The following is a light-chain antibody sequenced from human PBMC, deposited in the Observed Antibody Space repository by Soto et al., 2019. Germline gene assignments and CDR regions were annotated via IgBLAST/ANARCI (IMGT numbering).Light chain of an antibody. CDR3: SSLAGSYNLV. V-gene: IGLV2-11*01. J-gene: IGLJ3*02. Sequence: QSALTQPRSVSGSPGQAVTISCTGTSSDIGAYNYVFWYQQYPGKSPKLIIYDVFKRPSGVPARFSASKSGNTASLTITGLQTEDEADYHCSSLAGSYNLVFGGGTKLTV. CDR2: DVF. CDR1: SSDIGAYNY.